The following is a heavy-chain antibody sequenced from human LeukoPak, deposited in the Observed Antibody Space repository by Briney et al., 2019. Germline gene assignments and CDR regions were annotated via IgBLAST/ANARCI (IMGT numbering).Heavy chain of an antibody. V-gene: IGHV4-34*01. J-gene: IGHJ4*02. CDR2: INHSGST. D-gene: IGHD3-16*01. CDR3: ARRGKTVYYFDY. Sequence: PSETLSLTCAVYGGSFSGYYWSWIRQPPGKGLEWIGEINHSGSTNYNPSLKSRVTISVDTSKNQFSLKLSSVTAADTAVYYCARRGKTVYYFDYWGQGTLVTVSS. CDR1: GGSFSGYY.